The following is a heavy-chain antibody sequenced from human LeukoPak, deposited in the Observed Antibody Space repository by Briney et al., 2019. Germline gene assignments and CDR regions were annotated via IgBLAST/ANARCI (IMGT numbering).Heavy chain of an antibody. CDR2: MNPNSGNT. J-gene: IGHJ3*02. CDR3: ASPIVVVVATTGVDAFDI. D-gene: IGHD2-21*01. Sequence: ASVKASCKASGYTFTSYDINWVRQATGQGLEWMGWMNPNSGNTGFAQKFQGRDTMTTNTSISTAYMELSSLRSEDAAVYYCASPIVVVVATTGVDAFDIWGQGTMVTVSS. V-gene: IGHV1-8*01. CDR1: GYTFTSYD.